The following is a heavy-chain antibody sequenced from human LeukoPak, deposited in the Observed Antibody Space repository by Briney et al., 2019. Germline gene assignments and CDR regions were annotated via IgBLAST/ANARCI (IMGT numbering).Heavy chain of an antibody. CDR3: ARVTSGTYHY. V-gene: IGHV1-2*02. CDR1: GYTFTCYY. J-gene: IGHJ4*02. CDR2: INPNSGGT. Sequence: ASVKVSCKASGYTFTCYYMHWVRQAPGQGLEWMGWINPNSGGTNYAQKFQGRVTLTRDTSISTAYMVLTSLRYDDTAVYYCARVTSGTYHYWGQGTLVTISS. D-gene: IGHD1-26*01.